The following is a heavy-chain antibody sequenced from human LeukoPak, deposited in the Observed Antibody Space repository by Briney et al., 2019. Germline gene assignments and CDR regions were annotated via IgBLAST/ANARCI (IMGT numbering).Heavy chain of an antibody. J-gene: IGHJ4*02. CDR3: ARDRIAAPPGTAEDY. Sequence: GGSLRLSCAASGFTFSSYGTHWVRQAPGKGLEWVAVIWYDGSNKYYADSVKGRFTISRDNSKNTLYLQMNSLRAEDTAVYYCARDRIAAPPGTAEDYWGQGTLVTVSS. CDR1: GFTFSSYG. V-gene: IGHV3-33*01. D-gene: IGHD6-6*01. CDR2: IWYDGSNK.